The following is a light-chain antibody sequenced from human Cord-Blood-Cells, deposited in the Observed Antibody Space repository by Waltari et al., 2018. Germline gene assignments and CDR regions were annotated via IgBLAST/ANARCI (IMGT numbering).Light chain of an antibody. CDR3: QSADSSGTYPV. V-gene: IGLV3-25*02. CDR2: KDS. CDR1: ALPKQY. J-gene: IGLJ1*01. Sequence: SYELTQPPSVSVSPGQTARITCSGDALPKQYPYWYQQKPGQAPVLVIYKDSERPSGIPERFSGSSSGTTVTLTISGVQAEDEADYYCQSADSSGTYPVFGTGTKVTVL.